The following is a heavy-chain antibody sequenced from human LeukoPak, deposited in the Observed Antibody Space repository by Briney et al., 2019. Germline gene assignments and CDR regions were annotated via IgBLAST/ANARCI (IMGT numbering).Heavy chain of an antibody. CDR1: GVTFSSYS. D-gene: IGHD3-22*01. CDR3: AKDLFRWLSLDAFDI. V-gene: IGHV3-30*02. CDR2: IRYDGSNK. Sequence: PGGSLRLSCAASGVTFSSYSMNWVRQAPGKGLEWVAFIRYDGSNKYYADSVKGRFTISRDNSKNTLYLQMNSLRAEDTAVYYCAKDLFRWLSLDAFDIWGQGTMVTVSS. J-gene: IGHJ3*02.